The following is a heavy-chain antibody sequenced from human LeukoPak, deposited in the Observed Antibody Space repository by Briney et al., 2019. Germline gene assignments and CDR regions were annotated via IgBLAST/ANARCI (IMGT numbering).Heavy chain of an antibody. CDR2: IKQDGSEK. J-gene: IGHJ4*02. D-gene: IGHD6-19*01. Sequence: GGSLRLSCAASGFTFSHYWMHWVRQAPGKGLEWVANIKQDGSEKYYVDSVKGRFTISRDNAKNSLYLQMNSLRAEDTAVYYCARGFRGWYAEGFDYWGQGTVVTVSS. CDR3: ARGFRGWYAEGFDY. V-gene: IGHV3-7*01. CDR1: GFTFSHYW.